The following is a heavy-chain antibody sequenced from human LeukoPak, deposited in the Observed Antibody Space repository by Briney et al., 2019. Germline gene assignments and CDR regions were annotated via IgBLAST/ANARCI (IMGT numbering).Heavy chain of an antibody. D-gene: IGHD5-18*01. CDR3: ARAIASYGDSAY. CDR2: ISSTSSDT. Sequence: GGSLRLSCVASGFTFSRFSMNWVRQAPGKGLEWLSYISSTSSDTYYADSLKGRFTISRDKAKNSLYLQMNSLRAEDTAVYYCARAIASYGDSAYWGQGTLVTVSS. V-gene: IGHV3-21*05. CDR1: GFTFSRFS. J-gene: IGHJ4*02.